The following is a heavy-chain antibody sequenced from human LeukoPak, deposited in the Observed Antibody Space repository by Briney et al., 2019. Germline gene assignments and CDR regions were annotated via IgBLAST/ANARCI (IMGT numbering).Heavy chain of an antibody. CDR3: ARLYGSTSWLPN. Sequence: GESLKISCKGSGYIFTSYWIGWVRQMPGKGLEWMGIIYPGDSDTRYSPSLQGQVTLSAAKSINTAYLQWSSLKASDTAMYYCARLYGSTSWLPNWGQGTLVTVSS. CDR1: GYIFTSYW. D-gene: IGHD2-2*01. CDR2: IYPGDSDT. V-gene: IGHV5-51*01. J-gene: IGHJ4*02.